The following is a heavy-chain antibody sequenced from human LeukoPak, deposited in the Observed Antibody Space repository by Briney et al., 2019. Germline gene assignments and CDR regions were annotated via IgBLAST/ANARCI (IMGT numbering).Heavy chain of an antibody. CDR2: ISAYNGNT. CDR1: GYTFTSYG. V-gene: IGHV1-18*01. J-gene: IGHJ4*02. Sequence: GASVKVSCKASGYTFTSYGISWVRQAPGQGLEWMGWISAYNGNTNYAQKLQGRVTITTDESTSTAYMELSSLRSEDTAVYYCARESGQSTLDYWGQGTLVTVSS. CDR3: ARESGQSTLDY.